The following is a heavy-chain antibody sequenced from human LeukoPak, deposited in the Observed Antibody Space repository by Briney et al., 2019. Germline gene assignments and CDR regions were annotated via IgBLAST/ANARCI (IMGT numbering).Heavy chain of an antibody. CDR2: INGGGDAT. D-gene: IGHD2-2*01. CDR1: GFTFNNNA. CDR3: ARCTACCYANAFDV. Sequence: GGSLRLSCTASGFTFNNNAMSWVRQAPGKGLEWVSAINGGGDATEYTDSVKGRFTISRDNSKNTLYLQMNSLRPEDTAVYYCARCTACCYANAFDVWGQGTLLTVSS. J-gene: IGHJ3*01. V-gene: IGHV3-23*01.